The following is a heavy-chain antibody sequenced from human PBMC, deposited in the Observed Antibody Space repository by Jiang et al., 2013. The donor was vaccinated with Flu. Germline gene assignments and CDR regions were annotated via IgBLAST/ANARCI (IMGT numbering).Heavy chain of an antibody. V-gene: IGHV1-69*06. CDR2: IIPIFGTA. D-gene: IGHD6-13*01. CDR3: ARVDSSTSPSTEYYFDY. J-gene: IGHJ4*02. Sequence: SGAEVKKPGSSVKVSCKASGGTFSSYAISWVRQAPGQGLEWMGGIIPIFGTANYAQKFQGRVTITADKSTSTAYMELSSLRSEDTAVYYCARVDSSTSPSTEYYFDYWGQGTWSPSPQ. CDR1: GGTFSSYA.